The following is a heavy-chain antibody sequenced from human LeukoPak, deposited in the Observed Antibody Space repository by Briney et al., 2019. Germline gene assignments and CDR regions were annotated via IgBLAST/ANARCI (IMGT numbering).Heavy chain of an antibody. J-gene: IGHJ5*02. CDR3: ARERSDDYGGLNWFDP. CDR1: GVSISSGGYY. Sequence: SETLSLTCTVSGVSISSGGYYWSWLRQHPGKGLEWIGYIYYSGSTYYNPSLKSRFTISVDTSKNQFSLKLSSVSAADTAVYYCARERSDDYGGLNWFDPWGQGTLVTVSS. V-gene: IGHV4-31*03. D-gene: IGHD4-17*01. CDR2: IYYSGST.